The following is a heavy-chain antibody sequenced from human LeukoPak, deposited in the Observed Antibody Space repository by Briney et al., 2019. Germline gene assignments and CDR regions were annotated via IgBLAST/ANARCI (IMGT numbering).Heavy chain of an antibody. Sequence: SDTLSLTCTVSGVSISSYYWSWIRQPPGKGLEWIGYIYYSGSTNYNPSLKSRVTISVDTSKNQFSLKLSSVTAADTAVYYCARFSGSYLDYWGQGTLVTVSS. CDR2: IYYSGST. D-gene: IGHD1-26*01. V-gene: IGHV4-59*07. CDR1: GVSISSYY. J-gene: IGHJ4*02. CDR3: ARFSGSYLDY.